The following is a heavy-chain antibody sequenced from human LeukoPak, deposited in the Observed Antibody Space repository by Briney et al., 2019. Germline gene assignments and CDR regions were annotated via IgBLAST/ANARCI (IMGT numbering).Heavy chain of an antibody. Sequence: SETLSLTCAVSGGSFSGYYWSWIRQSPGKGLEWIGEINHSGSTNYKSSLESRVTMSIDMSKRQFSLKLSSVTAADTAVYYCARLECSSTSCYTDYYYYMDVWGKGTTVTVSS. CDR2: INHSGST. CDR1: GGSFSGYY. J-gene: IGHJ6*03. D-gene: IGHD2-2*02. V-gene: IGHV4-34*01. CDR3: ARLECSSTSCYTDYYYYMDV.